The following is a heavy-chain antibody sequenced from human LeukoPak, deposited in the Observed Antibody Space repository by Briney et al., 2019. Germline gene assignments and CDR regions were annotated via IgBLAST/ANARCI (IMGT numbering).Heavy chain of an antibody. J-gene: IGHJ4*02. CDR2: LSGSAGST. V-gene: IGHV3-23*01. Sequence: GGSLRLSCAVSGFTLTNHGVSWVRQAPGEGLEWVSALSGSAGSTYYADSVKGRFTISRDNSKNTLFLQMNSLRAEDTAVYYCARCRTTVTAMPGYWGQGTLVTVSS. CDR3: ARCRTTVTAMPGY. D-gene: IGHD4-17*01. CDR1: GFTLTNHG.